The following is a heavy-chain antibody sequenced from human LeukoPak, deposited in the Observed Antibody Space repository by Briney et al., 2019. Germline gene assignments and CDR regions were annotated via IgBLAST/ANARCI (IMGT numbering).Heavy chain of an antibody. CDR1: GFTFDDYA. J-gene: IGHJ6*03. Sequence: GGSLRLSCAASGFTFDDYAMHWVRQAPGKGLEWVSGISWNSDSIDYADSVKGRFTISRDNAKNSLYLQMNSLRAEDMALYYCAKGGGGRLIYYYYMDVWGKGTTVIVSS. V-gene: IGHV3-9*03. CDR2: ISWNSDSI. D-gene: IGHD3-16*01. CDR3: AKGGGGRLIYYYYMDV.